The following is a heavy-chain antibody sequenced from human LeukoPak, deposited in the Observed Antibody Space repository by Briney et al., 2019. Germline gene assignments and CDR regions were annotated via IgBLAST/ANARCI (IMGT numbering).Heavy chain of an antibody. CDR2: IYTSGST. J-gene: IGHJ4*02. CDR3: AREVVGATTLDY. CDR1: GGSISSGSYY. Sequence: PSQTLSLTCTVSGGSISSGSYYWSWIRQPAGKGLEWIGRIYTSGSTNYNPSLKSRVTISVDTSKNQFSLKLSSVTAAYTAVYYCAREVVGATTLDYWGQGTLVTVSS. V-gene: IGHV4-61*02. D-gene: IGHD1-26*01.